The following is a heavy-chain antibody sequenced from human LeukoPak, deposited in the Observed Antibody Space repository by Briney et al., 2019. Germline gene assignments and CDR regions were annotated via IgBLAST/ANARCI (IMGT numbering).Heavy chain of an antibody. Sequence: GGSLRLSCAASGFTFSDQWMHWVRQGPEKGLVWVSRINGDGSSTAYADFIKGRFTISRDNARNTLSLQMNSLRIEDTAIYYCVKGAPFDYWGQGTLVAASS. J-gene: IGHJ4*02. CDR1: GFTFSDQW. CDR2: INGDGSST. V-gene: IGHV3-74*03. D-gene: IGHD4/OR15-4a*01. CDR3: VKGAPFDY.